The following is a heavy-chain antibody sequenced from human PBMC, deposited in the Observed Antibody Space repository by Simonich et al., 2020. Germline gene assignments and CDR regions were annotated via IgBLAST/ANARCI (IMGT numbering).Heavy chain of an antibody. Sequence: QVQLVESGGGVVQPGRSLRLSCAASGFTFSSYGMHWVRQAPGRGLEWVAVKWYDGSNKYYADSVKGRVTISRDKSKNTLYLQMNSLRAEDTAVYYCARERAAAGEAFDYWGQGTLVTVSS. J-gene: IGHJ4*02. D-gene: IGHD6-13*01. V-gene: IGHV3-33*01. CDR1: GFTFSSYG. CDR3: ARERAAAGEAFDY. CDR2: KWYDGSNK.